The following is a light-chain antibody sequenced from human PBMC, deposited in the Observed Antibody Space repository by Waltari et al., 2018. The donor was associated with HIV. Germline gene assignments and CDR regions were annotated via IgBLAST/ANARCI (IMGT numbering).Light chain of an antibody. J-gene: IGLJ6*01. Sequence: QSGLRQPPSTSRPPGQRVVISCSGSNSNVGKNYVSWFQKLPGAAPRLLIDRNDRRPSGVPDRFPAAKSGSSASLVISGLRSDDEAEYFCASWDDALSSWLFGGGTKLTVL. CDR3: ASWDDALSSWL. V-gene: IGLV1-47*01. CDR1: NSNVGKNY. CDR2: RND.